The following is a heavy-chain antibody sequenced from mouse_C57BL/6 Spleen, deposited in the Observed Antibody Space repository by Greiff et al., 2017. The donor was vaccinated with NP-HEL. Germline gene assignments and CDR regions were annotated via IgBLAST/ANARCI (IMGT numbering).Heavy chain of an antibody. Sequence: VQLQQSGPELVKPGASVKISCKASGYAFSSSWMNWVKQRPGKGLEWIGRIYPGDGDTNYNGKFKGKATLTADKSSSTAYMQLSSLTSEDSAGYFCARGGPFAYWGQGTLVTVSA. CDR1: GYAFSSSW. V-gene: IGHV1-82*01. J-gene: IGHJ3*01. CDR2: IYPGDGDT. CDR3: ARGGPFAY.